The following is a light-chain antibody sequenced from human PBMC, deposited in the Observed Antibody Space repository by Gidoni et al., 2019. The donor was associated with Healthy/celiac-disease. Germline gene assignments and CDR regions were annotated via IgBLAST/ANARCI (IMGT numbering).Light chain of an antibody. CDR1: QSISSY. J-gene: IGKJ1*01. V-gene: IGKV1-39*01. Sequence: IPMTQSPSSLSASLGDRVTITCRSSQSISSYLNWYQQKPGKAPKLLIYAASSVQSGVPSRFSGSGSGTDFTLTISRLQHEDVANYYGQQSDRTPLTFGQGTKVEIK. CDR2: AAS. CDR3: QQSDRTPLT.